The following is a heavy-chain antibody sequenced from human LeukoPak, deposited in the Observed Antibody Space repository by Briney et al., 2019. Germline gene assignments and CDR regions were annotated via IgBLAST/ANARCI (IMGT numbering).Heavy chain of an antibody. CDR2: ISYDGSNK. V-gene: IGHV3-30-3*01. CDR3: ARALTPWYSSGPPGHDY. D-gene: IGHD6-19*01. CDR1: GFTFSSYA. Sequence: GGSLRLSCAASGFTFSSYAMHWVRQAPSKGLEWVAVISYDGSNKYYADSVKGRFTISRDNSKNTLYLQMNSLRAEDTAVYYCARALTPWYSSGPPGHDYWGQGTLVTVSS. J-gene: IGHJ4*02.